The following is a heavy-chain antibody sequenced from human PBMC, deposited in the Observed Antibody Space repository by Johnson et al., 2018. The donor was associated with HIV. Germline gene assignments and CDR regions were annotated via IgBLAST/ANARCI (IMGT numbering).Heavy chain of an antibody. J-gene: IGHJ3*02. Sequence: MQLVESGGGVVQPGESLRLSCAPSGFTFSRHPMHWVRQAPGKGLEHVATIASLGDNTYYADSVKGRFTISRDNSKNTLYLQMSSLRAEDTAIYYCARDSGKWSGVRFAFDIWGQGTMVTVSS. CDR2: IASLGDNT. D-gene: IGHD3-10*01. CDR3: ARDSGKWSGVRFAFDI. CDR1: GFTFSRHP. V-gene: IGHV3-64*04.